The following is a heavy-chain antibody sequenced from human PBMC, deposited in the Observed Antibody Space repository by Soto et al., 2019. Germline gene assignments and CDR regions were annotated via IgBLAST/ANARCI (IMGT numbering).Heavy chain of an antibody. V-gene: IGHV4-59*01. CDR1: GGSISSYY. Sequence: PSETLSLTCTVSGGSISSYYWSWIRQPPGKGLEWIGYIYYSGSTNYNPSLKSRVTISVDTSKNQFSLKLSSVTAADTAVYYCARDRVTMVRGVLHYGIDVWGQGTTGTVS. CDR2: IYYSGST. CDR3: ARDRVTMVRGVLHYGIDV. D-gene: IGHD3-10*01. J-gene: IGHJ6*02.